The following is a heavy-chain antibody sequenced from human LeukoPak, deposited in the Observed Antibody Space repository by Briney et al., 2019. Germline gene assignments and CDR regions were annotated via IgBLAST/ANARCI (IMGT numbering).Heavy chain of an antibody. D-gene: IGHD3-22*01. Sequence: SETLSLTCTVSGGSISSYYWSWIRQPPGKGLEWIGYIYYSGSTNYNPSLKSRVTISVDTSKNQFSLKLSPVTAADTAVYYCASGGHYYDSSGYYHYFDYWGQGTLVTVSS. J-gene: IGHJ4*02. CDR3: ASGGHYYDSSGYYHYFDY. CDR2: IYYSGST. V-gene: IGHV4-59*01. CDR1: GGSISSYY.